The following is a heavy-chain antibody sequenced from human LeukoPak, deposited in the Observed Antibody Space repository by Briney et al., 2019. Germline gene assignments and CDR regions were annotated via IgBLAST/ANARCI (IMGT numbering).Heavy chain of an antibody. CDR2: IIPIFGTA. CDR3: ARSRQWELRNKIFDY. CDR1: GGTLSSYA. V-gene: IGHV1-69*05. Sequence: SLKVSCKASGGTLSSYAISCVRQAPGQGVEWMGGIIPIFGTANYAQKFQGRVTITTDESTSTAYMELSSLRSEDTAVYYCARSRQWELRNKIFDYWGQGTLVTVSS. J-gene: IGHJ4*02. D-gene: IGHD1-26*01.